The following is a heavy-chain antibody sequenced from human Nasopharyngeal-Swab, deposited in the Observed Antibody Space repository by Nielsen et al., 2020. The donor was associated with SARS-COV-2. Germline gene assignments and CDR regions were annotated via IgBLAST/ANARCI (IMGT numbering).Heavy chain of an antibody. V-gene: IGHV3-9*01. Sequence: GGSLRLSCAASGFTFNNYNFNWVRQAPGKGLEWVSGISWNSGSIGYADSVKGRFTISRDNAKNSLYLQMNSPRAEDTALYYCAKEALGYSGYDSNWFDPWGQGTLVTVSS. CDR2: ISWNSGSI. CDR1: GFTFNNYN. D-gene: IGHD5-12*01. CDR3: AKEALGYSGYDSNWFDP. J-gene: IGHJ5*02.